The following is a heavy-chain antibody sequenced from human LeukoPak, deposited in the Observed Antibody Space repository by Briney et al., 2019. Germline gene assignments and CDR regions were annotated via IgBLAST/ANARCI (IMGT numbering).Heavy chain of an antibody. V-gene: IGHV3-21*01. CDR3: TRDPLRYLRVGHYDY. CDR1: GFTFSTSA. J-gene: IGHJ4*02. D-gene: IGHD3-9*01. CDR2: IDYDSSHI. Sequence: KAGGSLRLSCAASGFTFSTSAMNWVRQVPGKGMEWVSSIDYDSSHIYYAASVRGRFTISRDNARDSVYLQMDSLRVEDTAVYYCTRDPLRYLRVGHYDYWGQGTLVAVSS.